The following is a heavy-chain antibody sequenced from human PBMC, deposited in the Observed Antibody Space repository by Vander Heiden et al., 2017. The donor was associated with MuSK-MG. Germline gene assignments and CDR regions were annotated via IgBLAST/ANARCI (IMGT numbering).Heavy chain of an antibody. CDR1: GFSLTTSGVG. Sequence: QITLKETGPTLVRPTETLTLTCTFSGFSLTTSGVGVGWIRQPPGKALEWVTFIYSDDGERWNPSLRARLTITKDTSKNQVLLTLKNVDPVDTAMYFCVRAFRYETSGYYDPIGNRARYYFDAWGQGILVNVSS. D-gene: IGHD3-22*01. V-gene: IGHV2-5*02. CDR2: IYSDDGE. J-gene: IGHJ4*02. CDR3: VRAFRYETSGYYDPIGNRARYYFDA.